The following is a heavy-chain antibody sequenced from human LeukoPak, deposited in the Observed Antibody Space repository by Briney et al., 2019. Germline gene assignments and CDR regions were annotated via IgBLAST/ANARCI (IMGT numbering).Heavy chain of an antibody. Sequence: GGSLRPSCAASGFTVSSNYMSWVRQAPGKGLEWVSVIYSGGSTYYADSVKGRFTISRDNSKNTLYLQMNSLRAEDTAVYYCARRYYYGSGSYPSNPYYYYYGMDVWGQGTTVTVSS. CDR3: ARRYYYGSGSYPSNPYYYYYGMDV. CDR2: IYSGGST. V-gene: IGHV3-66*01. CDR1: GFTVSSNY. D-gene: IGHD3-10*01. J-gene: IGHJ6*02.